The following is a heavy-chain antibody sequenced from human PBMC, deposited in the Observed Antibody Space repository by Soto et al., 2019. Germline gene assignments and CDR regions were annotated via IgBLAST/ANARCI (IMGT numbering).Heavy chain of an antibody. Sequence: QVQLVQSGAEVKKPGSSVKVSCKASGVTFSSYAISWVRQAPGQGLEWMGGIIPIFGTANYAQKFQGRVTITADESTSTAYMELSSLRSEDPAVYYCARVPVATIAFDYWGQGTLVTVSS. V-gene: IGHV1-69*01. CDR3: ARVPVATIAFDY. CDR1: GVTFSSYA. J-gene: IGHJ4*02. D-gene: IGHD5-12*01. CDR2: IIPIFGTA.